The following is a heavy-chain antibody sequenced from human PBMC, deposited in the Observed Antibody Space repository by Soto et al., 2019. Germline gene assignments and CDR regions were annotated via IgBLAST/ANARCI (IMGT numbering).Heavy chain of an antibody. CDR1: GFPFSSYP. J-gene: IGHJ4*02. V-gene: IGHV3-21*06. CDR3: ARDLHYALDY. D-gene: IGHD2-2*01. CDR2: FGTSDSYI. Sequence: EVQLVESGGVLVQPGGSLRLSCEASGFPFSSYPMNWVRQVPGKGLEWVSHFGTSDSYIYYADSVKGRFTISRDNAKNLLYLQMNSLRDEDTAVYYCARDLHYALDYWGQGTLVTVSS.